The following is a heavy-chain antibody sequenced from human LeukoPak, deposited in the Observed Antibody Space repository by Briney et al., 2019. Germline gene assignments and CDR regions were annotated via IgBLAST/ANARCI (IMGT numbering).Heavy chain of an antibody. V-gene: IGHV4-39*01. CDR1: GGSISSSSYY. D-gene: IGHD3-10*01. J-gene: IGHJ4*02. CDR2: IYYSGST. Sequence: MASETLSLTCTVSGGSISSSSYYWPWVRQPPGKGLEWIGSIYYSGSTYYTPSLKSRVTISVDTSKNQFSLKLSSVTAADTAVYYCAIDLTSGFDYWGQGTLVTVSS. CDR3: AIDLTSGFDY.